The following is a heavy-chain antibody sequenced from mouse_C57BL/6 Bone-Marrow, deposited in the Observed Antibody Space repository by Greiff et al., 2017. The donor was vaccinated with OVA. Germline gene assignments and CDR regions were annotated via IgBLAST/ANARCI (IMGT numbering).Heavy chain of an antibody. CDR1: GFNIKDDY. V-gene: IGHV14-4*01. D-gene: IGHD2-1*01. CDR2: IDPENGDT. CDR3: TTFYSYYAMDY. Sequence: VQLQQSGAELVRPGASVKLSCTASGFNIKDDYMHWVKQRPEQGLEWIGWIDPENGDTEYASKFQGKATITADTSSNTAYLQLSSLTSEDTAVYYCTTFYSYYAMDYWGQGTSVTVSS. J-gene: IGHJ4*01.